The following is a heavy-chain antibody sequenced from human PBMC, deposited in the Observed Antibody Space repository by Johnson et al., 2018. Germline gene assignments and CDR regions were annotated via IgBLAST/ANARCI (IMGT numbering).Heavy chain of an antibody. CDR2: IWYDGSKK. D-gene: IGHD3-16*01. CDR3: AKDGQVFGQEI. Sequence: QVQLQESGGGVVQPGRSLRLSCAASGFPFSSHGMHWVRQATGKGLEWVASIWYDGSKKYYADSVMKGRVTISRDNSKNTLYLEMNSLRGEDTAVCYCAKDGQVFGQEIWGQGTMVTVSS. CDR1: GFPFSSHG. J-gene: IGHJ3*02. V-gene: IGHV3-33*06.